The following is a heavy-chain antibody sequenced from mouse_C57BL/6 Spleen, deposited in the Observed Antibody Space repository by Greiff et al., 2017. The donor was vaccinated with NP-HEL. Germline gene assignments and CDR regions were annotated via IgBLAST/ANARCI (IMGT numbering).Heavy chain of an antibody. CDR1: GYSFTGYY. V-gene: IGHV1-31*01. CDR2: IYPYNGVS. Sequence: EVKLVESGPELVKPGASVKISCKASGYSFTGYYMHWVKQSHGNILDWIGYIYPYNGVSSYNQKFKGKATLTVDKSSSTAYMELRSLTSEDSAVYYCAVYYDYDGGFAYWGQGTLVTVSA. D-gene: IGHD2-4*01. CDR3: AVYYDYDGGFAY. J-gene: IGHJ3*01.